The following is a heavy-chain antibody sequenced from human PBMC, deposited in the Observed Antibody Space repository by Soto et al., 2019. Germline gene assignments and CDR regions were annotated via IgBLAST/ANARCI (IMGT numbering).Heavy chain of an antibody. CDR3: ARGIGGSYLYYFDY. J-gene: IGHJ4*02. CDR1: GGSFSGYY. CDR2: INHSGST. Sequence: SETLSLTCAVYGGSFSGYYWSWIRQPPGEGLEWIGEINHSGSTNYNPSLKSRVTISVDTSKNQFSLKLSAVTAADTAVYYCARGIGGSYLYYFDYWGQGTLVTVSS. D-gene: IGHD1-26*01. V-gene: IGHV4-34*01.